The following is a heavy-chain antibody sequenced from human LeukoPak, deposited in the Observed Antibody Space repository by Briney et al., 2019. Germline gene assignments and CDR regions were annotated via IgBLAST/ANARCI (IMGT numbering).Heavy chain of an antibody. V-gene: IGHV3-64*02. J-gene: IGHJ4*02. D-gene: IGHD1-26*01. Sequence: GGSLRLSCAASGFTFSSYAMQWVRQAPEKRLEYVSGISGNGGSTYYADSVKGRFTMSRDNSRNTLYLQMGSLRPEDTAVYYCARDGKATNDYWGQGILVTVSS. CDR3: ARDGKATNDY. CDR1: GFTFSSYA. CDR2: ISGNGGST.